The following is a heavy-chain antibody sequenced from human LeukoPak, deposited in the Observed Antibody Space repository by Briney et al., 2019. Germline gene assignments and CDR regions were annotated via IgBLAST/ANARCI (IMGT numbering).Heavy chain of an antibody. J-gene: IGHJ4*02. CDR3: ARTLLDSSSWLNDY. CDR1: GGSISSSSYY. V-gene: IGHV4-39*07. Sequence: SETLSLTCTVSGGSISSSSYYWGWIRQPPGKGLEWIGSIYYSGSTYYNPSLKSRVTISVDTSKNQFSLKLSSVTAADTAVYYCARTLLDSSSWLNDYWGQGTLVTVSS. CDR2: IYYSGST. D-gene: IGHD6-13*01.